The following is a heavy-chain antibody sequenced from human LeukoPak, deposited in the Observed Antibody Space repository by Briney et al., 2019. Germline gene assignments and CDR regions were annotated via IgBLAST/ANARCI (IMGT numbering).Heavy chain of an antibody. Sequence: ASVKVSCKASGYTFTNYAIHWVRQAPGQGLEWMGRINAGNGNTKYSQEFQGRVTITRDTSANTAYMEVSRLRFDDTAVYYCASGSSYDSSGRGFDYWGQGTLVTVSS. CDR2: INAGNGNT. CDR1: GYTFTNYA. J-gene: IGHJ4*02. CDR3: ASGSSYDSSGRGFDY. V-gene: IGHV1-3*01. D-gene: IGHD3-22*01.